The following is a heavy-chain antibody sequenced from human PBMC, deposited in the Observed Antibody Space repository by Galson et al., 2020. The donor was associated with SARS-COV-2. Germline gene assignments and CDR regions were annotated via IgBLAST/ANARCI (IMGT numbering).Heavy chain of an antibody. CDR3: ARGTLRCSSTSCPFYYFDY. Sequence: GGSLRLSCAASGFTVSSNYMSWVRQAPGKGLEWVSVIYSGGSTYYADSVKGRFTISRDNSKNTLYLQMNSLRAEDTAVYYCARGTLRCSSTSCPFYYFDYWGQGTLVTVSS. CDR1: GFTVSSNY. CDR2: IYSGGST. J-gene: IGHJ4*02. V-gene: IGHV3-53*01. D-gene: IGHD2-2*01.